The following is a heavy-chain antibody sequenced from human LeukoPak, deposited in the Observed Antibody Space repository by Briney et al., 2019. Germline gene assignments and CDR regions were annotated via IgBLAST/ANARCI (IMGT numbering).Heavy chain of an antibody. CDR1: GFTFSSYS. CDR3: ARSPPGGSSRYPY. J-gene: IGHJ4*02. CDR2: ISSSSSTI. D-gene: IGHD6-13*01. V-gene: IGHV3-48*01. Sequence: GGSLRLSCAASGFTFSSYSMNWVRQAPGKGLEWVSYISSSSSTIYYADSVKGQFTISRDNAKNSLYLQMNSLRAEDTAVYYCARSPPGGSSRYPYWGQGTLVTVSS.